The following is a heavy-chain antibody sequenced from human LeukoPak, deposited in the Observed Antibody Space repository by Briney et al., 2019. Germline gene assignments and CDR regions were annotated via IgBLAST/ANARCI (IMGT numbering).Heavy chain of an antibody. D-gene: IGHD6-19*01. CDR3: ARDSGYTSGYYEAVDY. Sequence: GGSLRLSCAASGFTFSSYAMHWVRHAPGKGLLWVSRINSDGSSTTYADSVKGRFTISRDNAKNTLYLQMNSLRVEDTAVYYCARDSGYTSGYYEAVDYWGQGTLVTVSS. J-gene: IGHJ4*02. CDR1: GFTFSSYA. V-gene: IGHV3-74*01. CDR2: INSDGSST.